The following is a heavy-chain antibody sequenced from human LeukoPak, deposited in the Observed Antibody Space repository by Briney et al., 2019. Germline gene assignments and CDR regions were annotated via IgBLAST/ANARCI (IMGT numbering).Heavy chain of an antibody. D-gene: IGHD2-15*01. Sequence: PSETLSLTCNVYGGSLSGYSWSWIRQPPGKGLEWIGEINHSGTINDNPSPKSRVTISVDTSKNQFSLKLSSVTAADTAVYYCARGGGSFYYWGQGTLVSVSS. V-gene: IGHV4-34*01. CDR3: ARGGGSFYY. J-gene: IGHJ4*02. CDR1: GGSLSGYS. CDR2: INHSGTI.